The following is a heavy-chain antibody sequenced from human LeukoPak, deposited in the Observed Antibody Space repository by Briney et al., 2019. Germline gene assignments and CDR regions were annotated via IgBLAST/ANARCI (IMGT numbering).Heavy chain of an antibody. CDR1: GFTFSSYW. D-gene: IGHD2-8*01. CDR3: ARGKVLVMDV. Sequence: PGGSLRLSCAASGFTFSSYWMHWVRQAPGKGLVWVSRINSDGSSTYYADSVKGRFTISRDNSKNTLYLQMNSLRAEDTAVYYRARGKVLVMDVWGKGTTVTVSS. CDR2: INSDGSST. J-gene: IGHJ6*03. V-gene: IGHV3-74*01.